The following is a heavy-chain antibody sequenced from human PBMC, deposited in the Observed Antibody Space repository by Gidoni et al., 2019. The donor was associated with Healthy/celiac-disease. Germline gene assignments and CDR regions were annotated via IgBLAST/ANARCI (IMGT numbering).Heavy chain of an antibody. J-gene: IGHJ6*02. D-gene: IGHD3-10*01. Sequence: EVQLVESGGGLVQPGGSLRLSCAASGFTFSSYWMHWVRQPPGKGLVWVSRINSDGSSTSYADSVKGRFTISRDNAKNTLYLQMNSLRAEDTAVYYCARVLMRVATITMVREAATRDYGMDVWGQGTTVTVSS. CDR2: INSDGSST. CDR1: GFTFSSYW. CDR3: ARVLMRVATITMVREAATRDYGMDV. V-gene: IGHV3-74*01.